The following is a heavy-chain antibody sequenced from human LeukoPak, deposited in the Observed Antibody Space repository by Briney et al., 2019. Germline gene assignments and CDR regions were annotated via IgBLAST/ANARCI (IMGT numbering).Heavy chain of an antibody. CDR3: ARGGSYVHY. Sequence: GGSLRLSCAASGFTFNSYEMNWVRQAPGKGVEWVSYINSGGSAIYYADSVKGRFPTSRDNAKNSLYLQMNSRRADDTAVYYCARGGSYVHYWGQGTLVTVSS. CDR2: INSGGSAI. J-gene: IGHJ4*02. D-gene: IGHD1-26*01. V-gene: IGHV3-48*03. CDR1: GFTFNSYE.